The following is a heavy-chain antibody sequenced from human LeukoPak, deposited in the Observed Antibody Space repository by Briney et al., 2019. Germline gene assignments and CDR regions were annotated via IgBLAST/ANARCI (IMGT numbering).Heavy chain of an antibody. Sequence: GGTLRLSCAASGFTFSSYAMHWVRQAPGKGLEWVAVISYDGSNKYYADSVKGRFTISRDNSKNTLYLQMNSLRAEDTAVYYCARGITVTTMFFDYWGQGTLVTVSS. D-gene: IGHD4-11*01. CDR3: ARGITVTTMFFDY. CDR2: ISYDGSNK. CDR1: GFTFSSYA. J-gene: IGHJ4*02. V-gene: IGHV3-30-3*01.